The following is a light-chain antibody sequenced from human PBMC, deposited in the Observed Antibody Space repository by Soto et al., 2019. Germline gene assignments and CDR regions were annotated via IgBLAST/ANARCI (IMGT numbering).Light chain of an antibody. CDR3: SSYTTRTTLYV. V-gene: IGLV2-11*01. Sequence: QSALTQPRSVSGSPGQSVTISCTGTSSDVGGYNYVSWYQQHPGKAPKLMIYDVSKRPSGVPDRFSGSKSGNTASLTISGLQAEDEADYYCSSYTTRTTLYVFGTGTKVTVL. CDR1: SSDVGGYNY. J-gene: IGLJ1*01. CDR2: DVS.